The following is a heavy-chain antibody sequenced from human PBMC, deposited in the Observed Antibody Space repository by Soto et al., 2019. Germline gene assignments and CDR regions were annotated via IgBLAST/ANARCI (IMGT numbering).Heavy chain of an antibody. J-gene: IGHJ5*02. CDR1: GGSISSSNW. Sequence: SETLSLTCAVSGGSISSSNWWSWVRQPPGKGLEWIGEIYHSGSTNYNPSLKSRVTISVDKSKNQFSLKLSSVNAADTAVYYCARDHPIYSSSGYNWLDPWGQGTLVTVST. V-gene: IGHV4-4*02. CDR3: ARDHPIYSSSGYNWLDP. CDR2: IYHSGST. D-gene: IGHD6-6*01.